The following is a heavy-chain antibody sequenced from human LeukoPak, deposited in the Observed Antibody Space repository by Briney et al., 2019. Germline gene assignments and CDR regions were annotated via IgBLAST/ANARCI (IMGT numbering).Heavy chain of an antibody. CDR1: GYTFTSYD. CDR3: ARGYGDYYY. CDR2: MNPKSGNT. Sequence: ASXXXSCKASGYTFTSYDINWVRQATGQGLEWMGWMNPKSGNTGYAQKFQGRVTITRKTSISTAYMELSSLRSEDTAVYYCARGYGDYYYWGQGTLVTVSS. J-gene: IGHJ4*02. D-gene: IGHD4-17*01. V-gene: IGHV1-8*01.